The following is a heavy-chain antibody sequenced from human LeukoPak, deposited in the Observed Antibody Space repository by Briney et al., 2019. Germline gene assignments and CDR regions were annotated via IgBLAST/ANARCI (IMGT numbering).Heavy chain of an antibody. V-gene: IGHV3-21*01. J-gene: IGHJ6*03. CDR2: FSSGSYHI. CDR3: ARGFTHGNSYYFYYMDV. CDR1: GFTFSSYS. D-gene: IGHD4-23*01. Sequence: GGPLRLSCAASGFTFSSYSMNWFRQSPGKGLEWVASFSSGSYHIYYAVALKARFTISRDNAKNSLYLQINSLRAEDTALYYCARGFTHGNSYYFYYMDVWGKGPTVTVPS.